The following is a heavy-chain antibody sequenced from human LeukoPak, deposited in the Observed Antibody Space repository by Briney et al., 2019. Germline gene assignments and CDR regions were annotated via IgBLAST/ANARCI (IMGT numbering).Heavy chain of an antibody. CDR1: GFTFSTYN. J-gene: IGHJ4*02. CDR2: IHSSSSTI. V-gene: IGHV3-48*04. D-gene: IGHD5-24*01. CDR3: ARSGDGGY. Sequence: GGSLRLSCVASGFTFSTYNMNWVRQAPGKGLEWVSYIHSSSSTIYYADSVKGRFTISRDNAKNSLYLQMNSLRAEDTAVYYCARSGDGGYWGQGTLVTVSS.